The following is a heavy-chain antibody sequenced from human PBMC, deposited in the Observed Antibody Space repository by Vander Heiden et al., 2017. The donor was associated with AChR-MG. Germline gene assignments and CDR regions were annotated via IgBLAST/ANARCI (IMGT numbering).Heavy chain of an antibody. V-gene: IGHV1-69*01. J-gene: IGHJ4*02. CDR2: IIPSLGTA. Sequence: QVQLVQSGAEVKKPGSSVKVSCKASGGTFSRYAISWVRKAPGKGIEWMGGIIPSLGTANYAQKFKGRVTITADESTSTAYMELSSRRSEDTAVYDCARDHYYDSRYRIDYWGQGTLVTVSS. D-gene: IGHD3-22*01. CDR3: ARDHYYDSRYRIDY. CDR1: GGTFSRYA.